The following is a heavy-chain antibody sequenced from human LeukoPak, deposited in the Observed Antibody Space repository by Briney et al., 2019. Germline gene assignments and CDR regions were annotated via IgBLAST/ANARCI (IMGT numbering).Heavy chain of an antibody. Sequence: PGRSLRLSCAASGFTFDDYAMHWVRQAPGKGLEWVSGISWNSGSIGYADSVKGRFTISRDNAKNSLYLQMNSLRAEDTAVYYCARSNYDFWSGYSYFDYWGQGTLVTVSS. CDR1: GFTFDDYA. CDR2: ISWNSGSI. D-gene: IGHD3-3*01. V-gene: IGHV3-9*01. CDR3: ARSNYDFWSGYSYFDY. J-gene: IGHJ4*02.